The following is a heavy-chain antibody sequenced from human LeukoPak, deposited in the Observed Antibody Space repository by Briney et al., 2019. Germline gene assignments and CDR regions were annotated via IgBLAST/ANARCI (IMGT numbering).Heavy chain of an antibody. Sequence: ASVKVSCKASGYTFTSYGISWVRQAPGQGLEWMGWISAYNGNTNYAQKLQGRVTMTTDTSISTAYMELSRLRSDDTAVYYCARGLYYYDSSGYLPFDYWGQGTLVTVSS. J-gene: IGHJ4*02. CDR2: ISAYNGNT. V-gene: IGHV1-18*01. CDR1: GYTFTSYG. CDR3: ARGLYYYDSSGYLPFDY. D-gene: IGHD3-22*01.